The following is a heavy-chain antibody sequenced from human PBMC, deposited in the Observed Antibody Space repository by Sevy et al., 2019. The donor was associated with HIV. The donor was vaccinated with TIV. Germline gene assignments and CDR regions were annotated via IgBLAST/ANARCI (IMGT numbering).Heavy chain of an antibody. CDR1: GFTVSDNH. J-gene: IGHJ4*02. CDR3: AKDRVSGSYYAGDLDY. Sequence: GGSLRLSCAASGFTVSDNHMNWVRQAPGKGLEWVSVIYSSDRTDYADSVKGRFTVSRDNSKNTLYLQMNSLRAEDTAVYYCAKDRVSGSYYAGDLDYWGQGTLVTVSS. V-gene: IGHV3-53*01. CDR2: IYSSDRT. D-gene: IGHD1-26*01.